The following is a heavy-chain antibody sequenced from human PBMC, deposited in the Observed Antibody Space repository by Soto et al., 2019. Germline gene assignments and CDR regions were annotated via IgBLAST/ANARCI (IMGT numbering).Heavy chain of an antibody. Sequence: QVQLQESGPGLVKPSQTLSLTCTVSGGSISSGDYYWSWIRQPPGKGLEWIGYIYYSGSTYYNPSLKSLFTISVDTSKNQFSLNLSSVIAADPAVYYCARLRPDGSRLDPWGQGTLVTVSS. CDR2: IYYSGST. J-gene: IGHJ5*02. D-gene: IGHD6-13*01. CDR3: ARLRPDGSRLDP. V-gene: IGHV4-30-4*01. CDR1: GGSISSGDYY.